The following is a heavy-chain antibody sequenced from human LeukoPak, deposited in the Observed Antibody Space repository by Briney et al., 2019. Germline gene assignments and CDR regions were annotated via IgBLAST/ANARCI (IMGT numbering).Heavy chain of an antibody. D-gene: IGHD3-22*01. CDR1: GYTFTSYD. CDR2: MNPISGNT. V-gene: IGHV1-8*01. CDR3: ARLAQHRYYYDSSDYQYYFDF. Sequence: GASVKVSCKASGYTFTSYDINWVRQATGQGLEWMGWMNPISGNTGHAQKFQGRVTMTRDTSISTAYMELRSLRSDDTAVYYCARLAQHRYYYDSSDYQYYFDFWGQGTLVTVSS. J-gene: IGHJ4*02.